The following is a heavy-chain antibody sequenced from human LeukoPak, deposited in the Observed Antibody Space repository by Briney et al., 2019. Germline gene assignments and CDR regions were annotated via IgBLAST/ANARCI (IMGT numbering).Heavy chain of an antibody. D-gene: IGHD6-13*01. CDR1: GFTFSTYG. Sequence: GGSLRLSCGASGFTFSTYGLSWVRQAPGKGLEWVSCISSSGGTTYYADSVKGRFTISRDNSKNTLYLQMNSLRAEDTAVYHCAKEVSSSWGGAFDIWGQGTMVTVSS. J-gene: IGHJ3*02. CDR3: AKEVSSSWGGAFDI. V-gene: IGHV3-23*01. CDR2: ISSSGGTT.